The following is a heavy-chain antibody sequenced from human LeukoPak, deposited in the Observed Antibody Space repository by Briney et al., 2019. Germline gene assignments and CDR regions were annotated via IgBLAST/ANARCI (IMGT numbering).Heavy chain of an antibody. CDR2: IYHSGST. J-gene: IGHJ4*02. D-gene: IGHD3-10*01. CDR3: ARAGGYYGSGSFLDY. CDR1: RYDINSVYY. Sequence: KPSETLSLTCTVSRYDINSVYYWGWIRQPPGKGLEWIGSIYHSGSTYHNASLKSRVTISMDTSRNKFSLNLNSVTAADTAVYYCARAGGYYGSGSFLDYWGQGLLVTVSS. V-gene: IGHV4-38-2*02.